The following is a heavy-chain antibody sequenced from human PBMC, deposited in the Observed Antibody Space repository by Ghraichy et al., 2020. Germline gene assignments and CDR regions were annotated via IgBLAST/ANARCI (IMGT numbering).Heavy chain of an antibody. V-gene: IGHV4-59*11. D-gene: IGHD6-13*01. Sequence: SETLSLTCTVSGGSISSHYWSWIRQTPGKGLEWIGYIHDSGSTTNYNPSLESRVTISVDTSKNQFSLRLSSVTAADTAVYYCARDRRLYSSSWYYFDPLGQGTLVTVSS. CDR1: GGSISSHY. J-gene: IGHJ4*02. CDR2: IHDSGSTT. CDR3: ARDRRLYSSSWYYFDP.